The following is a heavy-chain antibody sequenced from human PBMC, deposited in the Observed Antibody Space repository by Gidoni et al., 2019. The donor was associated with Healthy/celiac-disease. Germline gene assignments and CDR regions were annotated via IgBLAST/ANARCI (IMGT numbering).Heavy chain of an antibody. D-gene: IGHD3-3*01. J-gene: IGHJ4*02. V-gene: IGHV4-34*01. CDR2: INHSGST. CDR3: ARGDFCSGSGPLGFDY. CDR1: GGSFSGYY. Sequence: QVQLQQWGAGLLKPSETLSLTCAVDGGSFSGYYWSWIRQPPGKGLEWIGEINHSGSTNYNPSLTIRVTISVDTSKNQFSLNLSSVTAADTAVYYCARGDFCSGSGPLGFDYWGQGTLVTVSS.